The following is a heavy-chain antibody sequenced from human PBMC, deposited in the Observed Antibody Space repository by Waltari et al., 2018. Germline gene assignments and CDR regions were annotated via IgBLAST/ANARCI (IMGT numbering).Heavy chain of an antibody. CDR3: AREDLGIVVVPAAEMGAFDI. J-gene: IGHJ3*02. Sequence: QVQLVQSGAEVKKPGSSVKVSCKASGGTFSSYAISWVRQAPGQGLEWMGRIIPIFGTANYAQKIQGRVTITADKSTSTAYMELSSLRSEDTAVYYCAREDLGIVVVPAAEMGAFDIWGQGTMVTVSS. V-gene: IGHV1-69*13. D-gene: IGHD2-2*03. CDR1: GGTFSSYA. CDR2: IIPIFGTA.